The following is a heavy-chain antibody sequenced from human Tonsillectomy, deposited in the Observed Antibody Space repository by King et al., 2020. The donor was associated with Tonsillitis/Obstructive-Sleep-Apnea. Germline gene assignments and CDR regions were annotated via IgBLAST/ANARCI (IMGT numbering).Heavy chain of an antibody. J-gene: IGHJ4*02. Sequence: QLQESGPGLVKPSGTLSLTCAVSGGSISSNNWWSWVRQPPGRGLEWSGEIYQNGNTNFNPSLKSRITMSVDKSKNQFSLKVNSVTAADTAVYYCARSRIVEDRGVGLDCWGQGILVTVSS. CDR3: ARSRIVEDRGVGLDC. V-gene: IGHV4-4*02. D-gene: IGHD1-26*01. CDR1: GGSISSNNW. CDR2: IYQNGNT.